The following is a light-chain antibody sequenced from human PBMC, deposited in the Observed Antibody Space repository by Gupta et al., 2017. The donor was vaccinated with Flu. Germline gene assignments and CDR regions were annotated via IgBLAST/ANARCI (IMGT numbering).Light chain of an antibody. Sequence: PSSLSASLGCSVTITCRARQCINSCFAWDQQKPGHAPKLLIYKASMGESGVPLRFSGGGSGTEFTLTISIRHPDDFASYYCQQDSSSSGQFGQGTQVEIK. CDR3: QQDSSSSGQ. CDR2: KAS. CDR1: QCINSC. J-gene: IGKJ1*01. V-gene: IGKV1-5*03.